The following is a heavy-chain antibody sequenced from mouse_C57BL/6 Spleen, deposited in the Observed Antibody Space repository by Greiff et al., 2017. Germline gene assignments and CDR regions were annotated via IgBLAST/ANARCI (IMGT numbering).Heavy chain of an antibody. V-gene: IGHV14-4*01. Sequence: VQLQQSGAELVRPGASVKLSCTASGFNIKDDYMHWVQQRPEQGLEWIGWIDPENGDTEYASKFQGKATITADSASNTAYLQLSSLTSEDTDVYYCTCYGGYLYPSMDYWGQGTSVTVSS. D-gene: IGHD2-3*01. CDR2: IDPENGDT. CDR1: GFNIKDDY. J-gene: IGHJ4*01. CDR3: TCYGGYLYPSMDY.